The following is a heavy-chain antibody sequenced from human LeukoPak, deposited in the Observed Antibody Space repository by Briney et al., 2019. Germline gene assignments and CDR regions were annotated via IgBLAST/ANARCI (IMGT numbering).Heavy chain of an antibody. J-gene: IGHJ4*02. Sequence: GGSLRLSCAASGFTFSSYDMHWVRQPPGKGLEWVAFIRYDGSNKHYADSVKGRFTISRDNSKNTLYLQMNNLRAEDTAVYLCANLGMGIDYWGQGTLVTVST. CDR1: GFTFSSYD. CDR2: IRYDGSNK. D-gene: IGHD7-27*01. V-gene: IGHV3-30*02. CDR3: ANLGMGIDY.